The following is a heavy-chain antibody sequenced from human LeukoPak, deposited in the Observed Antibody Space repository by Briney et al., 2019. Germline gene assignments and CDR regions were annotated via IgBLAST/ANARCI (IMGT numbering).Heavy chain of an antibody. Sequence: PSETLSLTCTVSGGSISSYYWRWIRQPAGKGLEWIGRIYTSGSTNYNPSLKSRVTMSVDTSKNQFSLKLSSVTAADTAVYYCARGRPYGYVWGSYPEGGMDVWGQGTTVTVSS. CDR1: GGSISSYY. CDR2: IYTSGST. CDR3: ARGRPYGYVWGSYPEGGMDV. V-gene: IGHV4-4*07. D-gene: IGHD3-16*02. J-gene: IGHJ6*02.